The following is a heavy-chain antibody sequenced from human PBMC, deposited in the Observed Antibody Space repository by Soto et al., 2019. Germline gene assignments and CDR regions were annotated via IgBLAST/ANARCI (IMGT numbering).Heavy chain of an antibody. D-gene: IGHD6-19*01. CDR3: ATSYSSGFNWSV. CDR1: GYTLTELS. Sequence: ASVKVSCKVSGYTLTELSMHWLRQAPGKGLEWMGGFDPGDGETIYAQKFQGRVTMTEDTSTDTAYMELSSLRSEDTAVYYCATSYSSGFNWSVWGQGTLVTVSS. CDR2: FDPGDGET. V-gene: IGHV1-24*01. J-gene: IGHJ1*01.